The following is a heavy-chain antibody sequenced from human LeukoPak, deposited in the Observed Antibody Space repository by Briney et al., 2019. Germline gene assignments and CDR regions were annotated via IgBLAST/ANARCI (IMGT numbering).Heavy chain of an antibody. V-gene: IGHV5-51*01. Sequence: GESLKISCKGSGYSFTSYWIGWVRQMPGKGLEGMGIIYPGDSDTRYSPSFQGQVTISADKSISPAYLQWSSLKASDTAMYYRARRKGYSSSSRGAFDIWGQGTMVTVSS. CDR2: IYPGDSDT. CDR1: GYSFTSYW. D-gene: IGHD6-6*01. J-gene: IGHJ3*02. CDR3: ARRKGYSSSSRGAFDI.